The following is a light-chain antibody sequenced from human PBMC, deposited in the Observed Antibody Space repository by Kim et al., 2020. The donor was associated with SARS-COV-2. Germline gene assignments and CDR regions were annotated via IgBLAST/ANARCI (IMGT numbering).Light chain of an antibody. CDR2: NVS. Sequence: PAAISCRSSPVIVYSDGNTFLNWFHQRPVQSPRRLIYNVSNRASGVPARFSGSGSGTYFTLLISRIEAEDVGVYYCMQCTHWPFTFGPGTKVDI. CDR1: PVIVYSDGNTF. J-gene: IGKJ3*01. CDR3: MQCTHWPFT. V-gene: IGKV2-30*01.